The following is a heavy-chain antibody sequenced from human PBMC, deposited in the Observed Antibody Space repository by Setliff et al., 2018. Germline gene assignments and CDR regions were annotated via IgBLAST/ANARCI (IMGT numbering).Heavy chain of an antibody. J-gene: IGHJ3*02. D-gene: IGHD3-22*01. CDR2: IRPYIGHT. Sequence: ASVKVSCKASGYNLDEFGINWLRQAPGQGLEWMGWIRPYIGHTIYAQKFQGRVTMTTDAPTSTAYMELTSLRHDDTAVYYCARVVAHTHFYDRSDYYFDGLDTWGQGAKVTVSS. V-gene: IGHV1-18*01. CDR1: GYNLDEFG. CDR3: ARVVAHTHFYDRSDYYFDGLDT.